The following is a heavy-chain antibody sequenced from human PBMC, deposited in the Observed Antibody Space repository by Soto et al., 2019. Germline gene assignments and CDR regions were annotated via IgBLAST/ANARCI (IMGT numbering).Heavy chain of an antibody. Sequence: GESLKISCKGSGYTFTRHWIGWVRQMPGKGLEWLGIIYPGDSDTRYSPSFQGQVTFSADKSISTAYLQWSSLKPSDTAVYYCVRVGLVGPTSLSNAWFDPWGQGTLVTVSS. CDR2: IYPGDSDT. CDR1: GYTFTRHW. V-gene: IGHV5-51*01. D-gene: IGHD1-26*01. CDR3: VRVGLVGPTSLSNAWFDP. J-gene: IGHJ5*02.